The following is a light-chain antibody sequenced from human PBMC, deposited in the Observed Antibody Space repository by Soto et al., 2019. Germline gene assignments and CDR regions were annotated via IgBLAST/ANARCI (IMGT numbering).Light chain of an antibody. CDR2: VAS. J-gene: IGKJ1*01. CDR3: QQYSGSPQT. CDR1: QSVSNY. Sequence: IVSTPCPGSPSLSPGQTTTLSCRASQSVSNYLAWYQQNPGQAPRLLIYVASSRATGIPDRFSGSGSGTDFTLTIGRLEPEDFAVYYCQQYSGSPQTFGQGTK. V-gene: IGKV3-20*01.